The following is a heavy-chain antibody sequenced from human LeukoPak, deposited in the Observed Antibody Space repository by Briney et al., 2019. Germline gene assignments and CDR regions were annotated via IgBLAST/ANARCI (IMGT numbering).Heavy chain of an antibody. CDR3: AKDQTSSGYYPPEPSVGMDV. CDR1: GFTFSSYA. V-gene: IGHV3-23*01. Sequence: GGSLRLSCAASGFTFSSYAMSWVRQAPGKGLEWVSAISSSGGSTYYADSVKGRFTISRDSSKNTLYLQMNSLRAEDTAVYYCAKDQTSSGYYPPEPSVGMDVWGKGTTVTVSS. J-gene: IGHJ6*04. D-gene: IGHD3-22*01. CDR2: ISSSGGST.